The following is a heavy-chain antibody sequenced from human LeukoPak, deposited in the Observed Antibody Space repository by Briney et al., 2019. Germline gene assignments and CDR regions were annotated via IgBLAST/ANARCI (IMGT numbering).Heavy chain of an antibody. V-gene: IGHV6-1*01. CDR2: TYYRSKWYT. CDR1: GDNVSSNSLA. J-gene: IGHJ5*02. CDR3: AGGGGYCTTTICYSAWFGP. Sequence: SQTLSLTCAISGDNVSSNSLAWNWIRQSPSRGLEWLGRTYYRSKWYTDYAVSVKGRITVNPDTSKNQFSLQLNSVTPEDTAVYYCAGGGGYCTTTICYSAWFGPWGQGTLVTVSS. D-gene: IGHD2-2*01.